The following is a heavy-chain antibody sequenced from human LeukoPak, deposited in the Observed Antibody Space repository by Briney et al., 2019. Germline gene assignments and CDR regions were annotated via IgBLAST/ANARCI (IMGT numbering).Heavy chain of an antibody. CDR2: ISSSSSYI. CDR3: VREGSAGGFDY. D-gene: IGHD2-15*01. J-gene: IGHJ4*02. Sequence: GGSLRLSCAASGFTFSSYSMNWVRQAPGKGLEWVSSISSSSSYIYYADSVKGRFTISRDNAKNSLYLQMNSLRAEDTAVYYCVREGSAGGFDYWGQGTLVAVSS. V-gene: IGHV3-21*01. CDR1: GFTFSSYS.